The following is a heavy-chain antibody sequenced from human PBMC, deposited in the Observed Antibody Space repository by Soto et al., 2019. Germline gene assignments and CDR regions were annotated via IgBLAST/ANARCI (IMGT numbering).Heavy chain of an antibody. D-gene: IGHD2-21*01. CDR2: ISGSGGST. Sequence: GGSLRLSCAASGFTFSNYAMSWVRQAPGKGLEWVSSISGSGGSTYYADSVKCRFSISRDNSENTLSLQMNSLRVEDTAVYYWAKEPNSQRDYFDYWGQGTLVTVSS. CDR1: GFTFSNYA. J-gene: IGHJ4*02. CDR3: AKEPNSQRDYFDY. V-gene: IGHV3-23*01.